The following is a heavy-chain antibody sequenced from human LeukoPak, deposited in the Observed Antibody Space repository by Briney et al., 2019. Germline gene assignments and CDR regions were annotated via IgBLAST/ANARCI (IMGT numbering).Heavy chain of an antibody. CDR1: GFIFSSYV. CDR3: AKEATVTTQYHFYGMDL. D-gene: IGHD4-17*01. Sequence: GGSLRLSCAASGFIFSSYVASWVRQAPGKGLEWVSGSSGSGGKTYYADSVKGRFTISRDNSKNTLYLQMNSLRAEDTAVYYCAKEATVTTQYHFYGMDLWGRGTTVTVSS. J-gene: IGHJ6*02. V-gene: IGHV3-23*01. CDR2: SSGSGGKT.